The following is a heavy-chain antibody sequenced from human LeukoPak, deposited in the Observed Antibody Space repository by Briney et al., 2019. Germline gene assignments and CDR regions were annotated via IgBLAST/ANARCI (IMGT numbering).Heavy chain of an antibody. J-gene: IGHJ6*03. CDR2: IKHSGST. CDR3: ARGRYCSSTSCYGRRYYYYMDV. Sequence: NPSETLSLTCAVCGGSFSGYYWSWIPQPPGEGLEGSGEIKHSGSTNYNPSLKRRVTISVDTSRTHFSLKLSSVTAADTAVYYCARGRYCSSTSCYGRRYYYYMDVWGKGTTVTVSS. CDR1: GGSFSGYY. D-gene: IGHD2-2*01. V-gene: IGHV4-34*01.